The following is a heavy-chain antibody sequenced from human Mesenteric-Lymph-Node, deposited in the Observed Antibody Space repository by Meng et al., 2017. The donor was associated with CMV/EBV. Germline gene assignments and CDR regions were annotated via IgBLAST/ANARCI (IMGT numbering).Heavy chain of an antibody. CDR3: ARDELTLISDAGLGYFRVDP. V-gene: IGHV4-39*07. D-gene: IGHD1-1*01. CDR2: IFHNGVP. CDR1: GGSIRGSTDYY. J-gene: IGHJ5*02. Sequence: SETLSLTCTVSGGSIRGSTDYYWGWIRQPPGKGLEWIGSIFHNGVPIHNQSLESRVTMSVDTSKNQFSLRLKSVTAADTAIYYCARDELTLISDAGLGYFRVDPWGQGTLVTVSS.